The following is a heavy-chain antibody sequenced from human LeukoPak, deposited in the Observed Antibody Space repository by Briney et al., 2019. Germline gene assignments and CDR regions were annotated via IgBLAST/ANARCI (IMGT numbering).Heavy chain of an antibody. Sequence: GGTLRLSCAASGFTFSSYAMHWVRQAPGKGLEYVSAISSNGGITYYANSVEGRFTISRDNSKNTLYLQMGSLRAEDMAVYYCARDQLVLSYYYGMDVWGQGTTVTVS. D-gene: IGHD6-13*01. V-gene: IGHV3-64*01. CDR3: ARDQLVLSYYYGMDV. J-gene: IGHJ6*02. CDR1: GFTFSSYA. CDR2: ISSNGGIT.